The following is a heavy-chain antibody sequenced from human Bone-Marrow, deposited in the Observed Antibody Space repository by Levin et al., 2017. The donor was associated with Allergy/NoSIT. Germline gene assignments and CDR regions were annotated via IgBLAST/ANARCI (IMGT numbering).Heavy chain of an antibody. J-gene: IGHJ6*02. Sequence: GGSLRLSCAASGFTFDDYAMHWVRQAPGKGLEWVSGISWNSGSIGYADSVKGRFTISRDNAKNSLYLQMNSLRAEDTALYYCAKDWGYSGYGYLYYYGIDVWGQGTTVTVSS. D-gene: IGHD5-12*01. CDR2: ISWNSGSI. V-gene: IGHV3-9*01. CDR3: AKDWGYSGYGYLYYYGIDV. CDR1: GFTFDDYA.